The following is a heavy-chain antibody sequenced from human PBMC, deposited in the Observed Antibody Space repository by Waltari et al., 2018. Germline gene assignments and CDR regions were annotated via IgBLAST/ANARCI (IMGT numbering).Heavy chain of an antibody. CDR3: ARAPYDFWTGLYYFDY. Sequence: EVQLVESGGGLVQPGGSLRLSCAASGFTFSSYEMNWVRQAPGKGLEWVSYISSSGSTIYYADSVKGRFTISRDNSKNTLYLQMNSLRAEDTAVYYCARAPYDFWTGLYYFDYWGQGTLVTVSS. CDR2: ISSSGSTI. J-gene: IGHJ4*02. D-gene: IGHD3-3*01. V-gene: IGHV3-48*03. CDR1: GFTFSSYE.